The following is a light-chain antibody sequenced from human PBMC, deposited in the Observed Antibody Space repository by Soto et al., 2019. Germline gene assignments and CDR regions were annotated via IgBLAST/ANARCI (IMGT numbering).Light chain of an antibody. J-gene: IGKJ3*01. V-gene: IGKV3-20*01. Sequence: EIVLTQSPGTLSLSPGERATLSYRTSQSVSSSYLAWYQQKPGRAPRLLIYGASSRATGIPDRISGSGSGTDFTLTISRLEPEDFAVYYCQQYGSSLFTFGPGTKVDIK. CDR1: QSVSSSY. CDR3: QQYGSSLFT. CDR2: GAS.